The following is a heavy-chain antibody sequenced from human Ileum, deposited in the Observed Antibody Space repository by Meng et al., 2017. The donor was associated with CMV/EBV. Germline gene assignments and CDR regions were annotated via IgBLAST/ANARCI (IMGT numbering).Heavy chain of an antibody. D-gene: IGHD6-13*01. J-gene: IGHJ4*02. CDR2: IKEDGSEK. CDR3: AREPSSPDPIDP. CDR1: GFTFSTYR. V-gene: IGHV3-7*01. Sequence: GGSLRLSCAASGFTFSTYRMSWVRQAPGKGLEWVAHIKEDGSEKYYVDSVKGRFTISRDNAKNSVYLLMNSLRADDTAVYFCAREPSSPDPIDPWGQGTLVTVSS.